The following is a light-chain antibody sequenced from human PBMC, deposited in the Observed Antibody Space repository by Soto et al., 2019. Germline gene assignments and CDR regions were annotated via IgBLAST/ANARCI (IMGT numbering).Light chain of an antibody. J-gene: IGLJ1*01. CDR3: ASYAGTKLFV. Sequence: QSSLTPRTSASGSPGQSLTISCTGASSVVGFYNFVSWYQQRPGKAPKIVIYEVTKRPSVVPDRFSGSKSGSTASLTVSGLQAADEAEYYCASYAGTKLFVFGSGTKVTVL. CDR2: EVT. CDR1: SSVVGFYNF. V-gene: IGLV2-8*01.